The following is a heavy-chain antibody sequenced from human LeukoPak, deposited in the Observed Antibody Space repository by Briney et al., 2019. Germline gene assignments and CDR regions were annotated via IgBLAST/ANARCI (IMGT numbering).Heavy chain of an antibody. V-gene: IGHV4-31*03. CDR1: GGSISSGVSY. Sequence: PSETLSLTCTVSGGSISSGVSYWSWIRQHPGKGLEWIAYIYYSGSSSYNPSLKSRVTISVDTSKNQFSLKLSSVTAAGTAVYYCARDYRFDSGYDLLDAFDVWGQGTMVTVSS. J-gene: IGHJ3*01. CDR2: IYYSGSS. D-gene: IGHD5-12*01. CDR3: ARDYRFDSGYDLLDAFDV.